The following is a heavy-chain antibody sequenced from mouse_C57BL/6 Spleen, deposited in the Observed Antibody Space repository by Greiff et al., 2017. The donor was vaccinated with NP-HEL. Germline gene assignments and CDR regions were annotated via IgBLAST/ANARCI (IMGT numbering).Heavy chain of an antibody. Sequence: QVQLQQPGAELVMPGASVKLSCKASGYTFTSYWMHWVKQRPGQGLEWIGEIDPSDSYTNYNQKFTGKSTLTVDKSSSTAYMQLSSLTTEDSAVYYCASGHYSNYVNWGQGTTLTVSS. CDR1: GYTFTSYW. V-gene: IGHV1-69*01. D-gene: IGHD2-5*01. CDR3: ASGHYSNYVN. J-gene: IGHJ2*01. CDR2: IDPSDSYT.